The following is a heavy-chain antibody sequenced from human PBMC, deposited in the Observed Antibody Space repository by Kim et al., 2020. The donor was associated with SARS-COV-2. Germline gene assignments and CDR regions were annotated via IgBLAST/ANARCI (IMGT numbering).Heavy chain of an antibody. CDR3: TTDPQIGDRLPYAFDI. Sequence: GGSLRLSCAASGFTFSNAWMSWVRQAPGKGLEWVGRIKSKTDGGTTDYAAPVKGRFTISRDDSKNTLYLQMNSLKTEDTAVYYCTTDPQIGDRLPYAFDIWGQGTMVTVSS. CDR1: GFTFSNAW. D-gene: IGHD4-17*01. V-gene: IGHV3-15*01. CDR2: IKSKTDGGTT. J-gene: IGHJ3*02.